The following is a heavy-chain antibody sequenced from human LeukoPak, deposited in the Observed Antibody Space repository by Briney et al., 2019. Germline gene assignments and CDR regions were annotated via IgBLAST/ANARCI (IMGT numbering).Heavy chain of an antibody. V-gene: IGHV4-34*01. CDR2: INHSGST. Sequence: PSETLSLTCAVYGGSFSGYYWSWIRQPPGKGLEWIGEINHSGSTNYNPSLKSRVTISVDTSKNQFSLKLSSVTAADTAVYYCARFVVGQWLINYWGQGALVTVSS. CDR1: GGSFSGYY. CDR3: ARFVVGQWLINY. D-gene: IGHD6-19*01. J-gene: IGHJ4*02.